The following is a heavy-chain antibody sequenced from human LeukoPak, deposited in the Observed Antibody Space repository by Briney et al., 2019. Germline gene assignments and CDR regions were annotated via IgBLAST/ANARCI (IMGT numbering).Heavy chain of an antibody. CDR2: ISYDGSNK. CDR1: GFTFSNAW. J-gene: IGHJ6*03. Sequence: GGSLRLSCAASGFTFSNAWMNWVRQAPGKGLEWVAVISYDGSNKYYADSVKGRFTISRDNAKNSLYLQMNSLRAEDTALYYCAKGYCSNTSCYYYYYMDVWGKGTTVTVSS. CDR3: AKGYCSNTSCYYYYYMDV. D-gene: IGHD2-2*01. V-gene: IGHV3-30*01.